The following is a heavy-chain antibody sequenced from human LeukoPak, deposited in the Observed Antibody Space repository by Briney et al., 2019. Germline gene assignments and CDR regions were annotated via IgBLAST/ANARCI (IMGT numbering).Heavy chain of an antibody. CDR2: INPNSGGT. V-gene: IGHV1-2*02. D-gene: IGHD5-24*01. J-gene: IGHJ3*02. CDR3: ARVREMATSGTDAFDI. Sequence: ASVKVSCKASGYTFTGYYMHWVRQAPGQGLERMGWINPNSGGTNYAQKFQGRVTMTRDTSISTAYMELSRLRSDDTAVYYCARVREMATSGTDAFDIWDQRTMVTFSS. CDR1: GYTFTGYY.